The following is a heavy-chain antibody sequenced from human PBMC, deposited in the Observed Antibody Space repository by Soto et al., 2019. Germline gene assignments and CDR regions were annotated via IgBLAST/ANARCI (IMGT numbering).Heavy chain of an antibody. J-gene: IGHJ3*01. D-gene: IGHD3-22*01. Sequence: ASVKVSCKASGYTFTGYYMHWVRQAPGQGLEWMGWINPNSGGTNYAQKFQGWVTMTRDTSISTAYMELSRLRSDDTAVYYCARDLACTYYFDSSGYDYGRGVFDFWGQGTMDTVSS. CDR2: INPNSGGT. CDR3: ARDLACTYYFDSSGYDYGRGVFDF. V-gene: IGHV1-2*04. CDR1: GYTFTGYY.